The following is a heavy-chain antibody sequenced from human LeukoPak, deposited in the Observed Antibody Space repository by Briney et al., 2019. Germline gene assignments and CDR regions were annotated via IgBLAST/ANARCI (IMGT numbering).Heavy chain of an antibody. D-gene: IGHD2-2*01. CDR2: IKQDESEK. V-gene: IGHV3-7*01. CDR3: ARALDSSSSRYQAFEE. CDR1: GFTFSNYW. J-gene: IGHJ4*02. Sequence: GGSLRLSCSASGFTFSNYWLSWVRQAPGKGLEWVANIKQDESEKYYEDSVKGRFTISRDNAKSSLYLQMNSPRAEDTAVYYCARALDSSSSRYQAFEEWGQGTLVTVSS.